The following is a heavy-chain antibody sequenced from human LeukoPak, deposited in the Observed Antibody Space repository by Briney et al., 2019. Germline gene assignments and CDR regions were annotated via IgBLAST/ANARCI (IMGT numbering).Heavy chain of an antibody. CDR2: INHSGST. D-gene: IGHD3-3*01. CDR3: ARGHDFWSGYYYYGMDV. Sequence: PSETLSLTCAVYGGSFSGYYWSWIRQPPGKGLEWIGEINHSGSTNYNPSLKSRVTISVDTSKNQFSLKLSSVTAADTAVYYCARGHDFWSGYYYYGMDVWGQGTTVTVSS. CDR1: GGSFSGYY. J-gene: IGHJ6*02. V-gene: IGHV4-34*01.